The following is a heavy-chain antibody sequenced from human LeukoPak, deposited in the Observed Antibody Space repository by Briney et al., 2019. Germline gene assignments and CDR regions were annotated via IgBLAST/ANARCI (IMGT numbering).Heavy chain of an antibody. V-gene: IGHV4-61*02. CDR1: GGSISSGSYY. J-gene: IGHJ5*02. CDR2: IYTSGST. Sequence: SQTLSLTCTVSGGSISSGSYYWSWIRQPAGKGLEWIERIYTSGSTNYNPSLKSRVTISVDTSKNQFSLKLSSVTAADTAVYYRARERGYVGEAAPPAKTVVIAAAGTIWFDPWGQGTLVTVSS. CDR3: ARERGYVGEAAPPAKTVVIAAAGTIWFDP. D-gene: IGHD6-13*01.